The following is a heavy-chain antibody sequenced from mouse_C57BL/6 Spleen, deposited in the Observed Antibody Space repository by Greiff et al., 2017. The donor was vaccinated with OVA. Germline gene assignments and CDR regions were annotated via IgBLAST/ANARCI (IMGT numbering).Heavy chain of an antibody. Sequence: QVQLKQPGAELVKPGASVKLSCKASGYTFTSYWMHWVKQRPGRGLEWIGRIDPNSGGTTYNEKFKSKATLTVDKPASTAYMQLSSLTSEDSAVYYCARDGDYDGAWFAYWGQGTLVTVSA. J-gene: IGHJ3*01. CDR2: IDPNSGGT. CDR3: ARDGDYDGAWFAY. D-gene: IGHD2-4*01. V-gene: IGHV1-72*01. CDR1: GYTFTSYW.